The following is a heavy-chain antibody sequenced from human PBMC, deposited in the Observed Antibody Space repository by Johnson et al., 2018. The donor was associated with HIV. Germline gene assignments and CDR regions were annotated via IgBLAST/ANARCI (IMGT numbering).Heavy chain of an antibody. V-gene: IGHV3-30-3*02. CDR3: AKSIEAAADDAFDI. CDR1: GFTFSRNA. Sequence: QVQLVESGGGVVQPGRSLRLSCAASGFTFSRNAMHWVRQAPGKGLEWVAVISFDGNNKHYADSVKGRFTISRDNSKNTLYLQMNSLRAEDTAVYYCAKSIEAAADDAFDIWGQGTMVTVSS. CDR2: ISFDGNNK. D-gene: IGHD6-13*01. J-gene: IGHJ3*02.